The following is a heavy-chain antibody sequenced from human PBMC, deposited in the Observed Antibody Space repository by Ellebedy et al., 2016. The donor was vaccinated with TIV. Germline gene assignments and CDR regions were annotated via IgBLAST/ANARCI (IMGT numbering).Heavy chain of an antibody. V-gene: IGHV4-59*01. CDR1: GGSISSYY. CDR2: IYYSGST. J-gene: IGHJ4*02. D-gene: IGHD3-3*01. Sequence: GSLRLSCTVSGGSISSYYWSWIRQPPGKGLEWIGYIYYSGSTNYNPSLKSRVTISVDTSKNQFSLKLSSVTAADTAVYYCATSITIFGVVTFDYWGQGTLVTVSS. CDR3: ATSITIFGVVTFDY.